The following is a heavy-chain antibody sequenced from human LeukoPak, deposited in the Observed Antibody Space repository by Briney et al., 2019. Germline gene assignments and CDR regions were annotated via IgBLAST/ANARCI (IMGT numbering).Heavy chain of an antibody. CDR3: AKALYYDFWSGYNPDRYYGMDV. CDR1: GFTIDDYA. D-gene: IGHD3-3*01. V-gene: IGHV3-9*01. Sequence: PGRSLRLSCAASGFTIDDYAMHWVRQAPGKGLEWVSGISWNSGSIGYADSVKGRFTISRDNAKNSLYLQMNSLRAEDTALYYCAKALYYDFWSGYNPDRYYGMDVWGQGTTVTVSS. CDR2: ISWNSGSI. J-gene: IGHJ6*02.